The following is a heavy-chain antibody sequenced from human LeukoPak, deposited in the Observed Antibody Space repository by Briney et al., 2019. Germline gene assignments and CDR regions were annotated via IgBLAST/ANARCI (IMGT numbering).Heavy chain of an antibody. Sequence: GGSLRLSCAASGFTFSSYAMSWVRHAPGKGLEWVSAISGSGGSTYYADSVKGRFTISRDNSKNTLYLQMNSLRAEDTAVYYCAKGDYFDSSGYYRYWGQGALVTVSS. J-gene: IGHJ4*02. CDR2: ISGSGGST. CDR1: GFTFSSYA. CDR3: AKGDYFDSSGYYRY. D-gene: IGHD3-22*01. V-gene: IGHV3-23*01.